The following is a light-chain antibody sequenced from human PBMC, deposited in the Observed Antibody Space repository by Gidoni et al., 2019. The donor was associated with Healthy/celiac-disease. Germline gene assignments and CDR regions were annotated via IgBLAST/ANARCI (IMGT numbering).Light chain of an antibody. Sequence: ELVLTQSPATLSLSPGERATLSCRASQSVSSYLAWYQQKPGQAPRLLIYDASNRATGIPARFSGSGSGTDFTITISSLEPEDFAVYYCQQRSNWPELTFGGGTKVEIK. CDR2: DAS. CDR3: QQRSNWPELT. J-gene: IGKJ4*01. V-gene: IGKV3-11*01. CDR1: QSVSSY.